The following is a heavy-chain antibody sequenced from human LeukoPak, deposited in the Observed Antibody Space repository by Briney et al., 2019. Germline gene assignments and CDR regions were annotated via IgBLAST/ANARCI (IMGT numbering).Heavy chain of an antibody. J-gene: IGHJ5*02. Sequence: SETLSLTCGVYGGXFSGYYCSWIRQPPGKGLEWIGEINHSGSTNYNPSLKSRVTISVDTSKNQFSLKLSSVTAADTAVYYCARRVRFGELFHLVFDPWGQGTLVTVSS. D-gene: IGHD3-10*01. CDR3: ARRVRFGELFHLVFDP. CDR2: INHSGST. V-gene: IGHV4-34*01. CDR1: GGXFSGYY.